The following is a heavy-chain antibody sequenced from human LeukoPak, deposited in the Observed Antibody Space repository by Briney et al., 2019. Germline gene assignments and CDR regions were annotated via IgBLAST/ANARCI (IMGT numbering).Heavy chain of an antibody. V-gene: IGHV3-23*01. D-gene: IGHD3-22*01. CDR2: ISGSGGST. CDR3: ARESYDSSGYFDY. J-gene: IGHJ4*02. CDR1: GFTFSSYA. Sequence: GGSLRLSCAASGFTFSSYAMSWVRQAPGKGLEWVSAISGSGGSTYYADSVRGRFTISRDNSKNTLYLQMNSLRAEDTAVYYCARESYDSSGYFDYWGQGTLVTVSS.